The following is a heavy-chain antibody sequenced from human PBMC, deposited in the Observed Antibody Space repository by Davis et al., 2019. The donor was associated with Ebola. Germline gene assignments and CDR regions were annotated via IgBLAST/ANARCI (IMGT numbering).Heavy chain of an antibody. CDR2: ISGTGGST. J-gene: IGHJ6*03. CDR1: GFTFNNYA. D-gene: IGHD2-2*01. CDR3: ANDDQQTIHYYNIEV. Sequence: GESLKISCAASGFTFNNYAMSWVRQAPGKGLERVSAISGTGGSTYYADSVKGRFTISRDNSKNTVYLHMNGLRVEDTAVYYCANDDQQTIHYYNIEVWGKGTTVTVSS. V-gene: IGHV3-23*01.